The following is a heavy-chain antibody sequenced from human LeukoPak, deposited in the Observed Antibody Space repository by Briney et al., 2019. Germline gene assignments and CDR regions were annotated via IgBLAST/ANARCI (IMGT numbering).Heavy chain of an antibody. J-gene: IGHJ4*02. CDR2: IYNGGDT. V-gene: IGHV3-66*01. CDR1: GFTVTSNY. CDR3: ARVLTMIVVAPGY. Sequence: GGSLRLSCAASGFTVTSNYMSWVRQAPGKGLEWVSAIYNGGDTYYADSVKGRFTISRDDSKNTLYLQMNSLRAEDTAVYYCARVLTMIVVAPGYWGQGTLVTVSS. D-gene: IGHD3-22*01.